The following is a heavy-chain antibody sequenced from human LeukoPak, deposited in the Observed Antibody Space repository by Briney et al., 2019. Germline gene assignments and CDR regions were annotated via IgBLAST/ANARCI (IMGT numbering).Heavy chain of an antibody. CDR2: INPSGGST. V-gene: IGHV1-46*01. Sequence: ASVKVSCKASGYTFTSYYMHWVRQAPGQGLEWMGIINPSGGSTSYAQKFQGRVTMTRDTSTSTVYMELCSLRSEDTAVYYCARVTRHGDYVEPPHLDYWGQGTLVTVSS. CDR1: GYTFTSYY. J-gene: IGHJ4*02. CDR3: ARVTRHGDYVEPPHLDY. D-gene: IGHD4-17*01.